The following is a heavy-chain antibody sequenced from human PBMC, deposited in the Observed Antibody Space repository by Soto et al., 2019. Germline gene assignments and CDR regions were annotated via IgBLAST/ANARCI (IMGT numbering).Heavy chain of an antibody. J-gene: IGHJ6*02. CDR3: ARDYHGSATHPQGDV. D-gene: IGHD3-10*01. Sequence: EVQLLESGGGLIQPGGSLRLSCAASRFIFTNYAMCWVRQAPGRGLEWVSSISGGGGSTHYADSVKGRFTISRDNSKNTVSLQLNTLRADDTALYYCARDYHGSATHPQGDVWGQGTAVIVSS. V-gene: IGHV3-23*01. CDR1: RFIFTNYA. CDR2: ISGGGGST.